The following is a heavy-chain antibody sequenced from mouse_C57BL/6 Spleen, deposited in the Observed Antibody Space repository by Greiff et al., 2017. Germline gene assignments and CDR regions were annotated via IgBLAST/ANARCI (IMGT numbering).Heavy chain of an antibody. CDR2: INPSTGGT. Sequence: VQLQQSGPELVKPGASVKISCKASGYSFTGYYMNWVKQSPEKSLEWIGEINPSTGGTTYNQKFKAKATLTVDKSSSTAYMQLKSLTSEDSAVYYCARSRTMIKEIFDYWCQGTTLTVSS. D-gene: IGHD2-4*01. CDR3: ARSRTMIKEIFDY. J-gene: IGHJ2*01. CDR1: GYSFTGYY. V-gene: IGHV1-42*01.